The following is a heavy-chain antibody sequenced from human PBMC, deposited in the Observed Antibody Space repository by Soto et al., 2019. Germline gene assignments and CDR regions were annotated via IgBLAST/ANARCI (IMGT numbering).Heavy chain of an antibody. V-gene: IGHV1-18*01. D-gene: IGHD2-15*01. CDR2: ISAYNGNT. CDR3: VVAAQPYYFDY. J-gene: IGHJ4*02. CDR1: GYTFTSYG. Sequence: QVQLVQSGAEVKKPGASVKVSCKASGYTFTSYGISWVRQAPGQGLEWMGWISAYNGNTNNAQKLQGRVTMPTDTSPSTAYMELRSLRSDDTAVYYCVVAAQPYYFDYWGQGTLVTVSS.